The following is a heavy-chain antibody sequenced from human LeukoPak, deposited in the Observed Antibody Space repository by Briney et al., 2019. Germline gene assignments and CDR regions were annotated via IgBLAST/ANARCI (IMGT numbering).Heavy chain of an antibody. CDR3: ARLGITGTYFDY. Sequence: GGSLRLSCAASGLTFSSYAMSWVRQAPGKGLEWVSAISGSGGSTYYADSVKGRFTISRDNSKNTLYLQMNSLRAEDTAVYYCARLGITGTYFDYWGQGTLVTVSS. D-gene: IGHD1-20*01. CDR1: GLTFSSYA. V-gene: IGHV3-23*01. J-gene: IGHJ4*02. CDR2: ISGSGGST.